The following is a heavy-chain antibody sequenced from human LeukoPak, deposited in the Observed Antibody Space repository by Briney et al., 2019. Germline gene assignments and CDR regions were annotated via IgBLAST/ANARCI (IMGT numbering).Heavy chain of an antibody. CDR3: ARIFGTSPPHYYGMDV. V-gene: IGHV3-7*01. CDR1: GFTFSSYW. CDR2: IKQDGSEK. Sequence: GGSLRLSCAASGFTFSSYWMSWVRQAPGKGLEWVANIKQDGSEKYYVDSVKGRFTISRDNAKNSLYLQMNSLRAEDTAVYYCARIFGTSPPHYYGMDVWGQGTTVTVSS. D-gene: IGHD3-3*01. J-gene: IGHJ6*02.